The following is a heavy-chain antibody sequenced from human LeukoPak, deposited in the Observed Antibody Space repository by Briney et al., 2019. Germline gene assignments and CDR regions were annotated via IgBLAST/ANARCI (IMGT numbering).Heavy chain of an antibody. CDR1: GFTFSSYA. D-gene: IGHD6-13*01. J-gene: IGHJ6*02. V-gene: IGHV3-23*01. Sequence: GVSLRLSCAASGFTFSSYAMSWLRHAPGMGLEGFSAISGGGASTYYADSLQGRFTITRDNSKNTLYLQMNSLRAEDTAVYYCAKDKAAGNSNYYYYGMDVWGQGTTVTVSS. CDR2: ISGGGAST. CDR3: AKDKAAGNSNYYYYGMDV.